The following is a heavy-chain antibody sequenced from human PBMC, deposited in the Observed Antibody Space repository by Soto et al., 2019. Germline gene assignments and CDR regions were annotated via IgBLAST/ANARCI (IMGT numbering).Heavy chain of an antibody. CDR2: IYYSGNP. CDR1: GGSISTYY. CDR3: ARGLTAFDP. J-gene: IGHJ5*02. D-gene: IGHD1-20*01. Sequence: SETLSLTCTVSGGSISTYYWSWIRQPPGKGLEWIGNIYYSGNPNYNPSLKSRVTISVDTSKNQFSLKLTSVIAADTAVYYCARGLTAFDPGGQGTLVTVSS. V-gene: IGHV4-59*01.